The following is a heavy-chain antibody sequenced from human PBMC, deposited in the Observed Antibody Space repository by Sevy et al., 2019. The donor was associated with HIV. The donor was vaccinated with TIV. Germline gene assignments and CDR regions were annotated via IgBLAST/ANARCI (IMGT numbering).Heavy chain of an antibody. D-gene: IGHD2-2*02. V-gene: IGHV1-69*13. CDR3: ARDLGPAAILDAFDI. CDR1: GGTFSSYG. CDR2: SIPIFVTP. J-gene: IGHJ3*02. Sequence: ASVKVSCKASGGTFSSYGINWVRQAPGQGLEWMGRSIPIFVTPNYARKFQGRVTITADESTSTAYMELSSLRSEDTAVYYCARDLGPAAILDAFDIWGQGTMVTVSS.